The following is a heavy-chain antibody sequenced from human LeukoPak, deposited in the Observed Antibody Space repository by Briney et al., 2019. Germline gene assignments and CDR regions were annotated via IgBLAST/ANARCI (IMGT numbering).Heavy chain of an antibody. V-gene: IGHV3-7*03. D-gene: IGHD4-11*01. J-gene: IGHJ4*02. CDR2: INQDGSEK. Sequence: GGSLRLSCAASGFMFSSYWMSWVRQAPGKGLEWVANINQDGSEKYYVDSVKGRFTISRDNAKNSLYLQMNSLRAEDTAVYYCAKDPPLQAEDYWGQGTLVTVSS. CDR3: AKDPPLQAEDY. CDR1: GFMFSSYW.